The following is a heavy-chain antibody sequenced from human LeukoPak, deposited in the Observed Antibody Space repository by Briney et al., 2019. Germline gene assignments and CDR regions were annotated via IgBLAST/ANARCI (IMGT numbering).Heavy chain of an antibody. CDR1: GFTFSSYS. Sequence: GGPLRLSCAASGFTFSSYSMNWVRQAPGKGLEWVSYISSSSSTIYYADSAKGRFTISRDNAKNSLYLQVNSLRDEDTAVYYCARLASMISFRSFDYWGQGTLVTVSS. V-gene: IGHV3-48*02. J-gene: IGHJ4*02. CDR3: ARLASMISFRSFDY. D-gene: IGHD3-16*01. CDR2: ISSSSSTI.